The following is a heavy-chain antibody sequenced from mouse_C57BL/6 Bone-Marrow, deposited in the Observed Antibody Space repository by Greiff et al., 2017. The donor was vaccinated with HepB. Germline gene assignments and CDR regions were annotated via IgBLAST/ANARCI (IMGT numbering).Heavy chain of an antibody. J-gene: IGHJ2*01. Sequence: QVQLQQSGPELVKPGASVKISCKASGYAFSSSWMNWVKQRPGKGLEWIGRIYPGDGDTNYNGKFKGKATLTADKSSSTAYMQLSSLTSEDSAVYVCARGYPYYFDYWGQGTTLTVSS. CDR2: IYPGDGDT. D-gene: IGHD2-14*01. CDR1: GYAFSSSW. CDR3: ARGYPYYFDY. V-gene: IGHV1-82*01.